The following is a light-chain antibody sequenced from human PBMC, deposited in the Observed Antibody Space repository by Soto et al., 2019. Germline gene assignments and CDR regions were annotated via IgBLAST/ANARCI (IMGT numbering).Light chain of an antibody. Sequence: DIVLTQSRGIVSLSPGGRATHCFRALQSVSNDFLAWDQQKPGQATRLLLYGASTRATDVPDRFSGSGSGADFTLSISRLEPEDFAVYYCQQYGCSPTRTFGPGTKVEIK. CDR3: QQYGCSPTRT. CDR2: GAS. V-gene: IGKV3-20*01. CDR1: QSVSNDF. J-gene: IGKJ1*01.